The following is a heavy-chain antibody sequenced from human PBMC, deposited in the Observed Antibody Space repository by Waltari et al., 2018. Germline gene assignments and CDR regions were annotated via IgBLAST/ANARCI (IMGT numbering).Heavy chain of an antibody. D-gene: IGHD2-15*01. CDR2: LYYSGST. CDR1: GGSISSHY. CDR3: ARDQDGVDV. J-gene: IGHJ6*02. V-gene: IGHV4-59*11. Sequence: QVQLQESGPGLVKPSETLSLTCTVSGGSISSHYWSWLRQPPGKGLEWIGYLYYSGSTNDNPALKRRVTISVDTSKNQCSLKLSSVTAADTAVYYCARDQDGVDVWGQGTTVTVSS.